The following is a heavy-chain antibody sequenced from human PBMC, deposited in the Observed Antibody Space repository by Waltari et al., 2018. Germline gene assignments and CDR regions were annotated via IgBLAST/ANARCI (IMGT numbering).Heavy chain of an antibody. Sequence: QVQLQESGPGLVKPSQTLSLTCTVSGGSISSGSYYWRWIRQPAGKGLEWIGRIYTSGSTNYNPSLKSRVTISVDTSKNQFSLKLSSVTAADTAVYYCAREVAVAGTGIDYWGQGTLVTVSS. CDR3: AREVAVAGTGIDY. V-gene: IGHV4-61*02. CDR2: IYTSGST. CDR1: GGSISSGSYY. D-gene: IGHD6-19*01. J-gene: IGHJ4*02.